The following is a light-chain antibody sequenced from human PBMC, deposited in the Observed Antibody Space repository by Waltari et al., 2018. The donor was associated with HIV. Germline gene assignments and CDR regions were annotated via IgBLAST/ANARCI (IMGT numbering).Light chain of an antibody. Sequence: ENVLQQSPGTLSLSPGGRATLSCRASQTITSSSLAWYQQRPGQAPRLLIYGASNRATGIPERFSGSGSGTDFTLTISRLEPEDFAVYFCQQYGGSPYTFGQGTKLEI. V-gene: IGKV3-20*01. CDR1: QTITSSS. CDR2: GAS. CDR3: QQYGGSPYT. J-gene: IGKJ2*01.